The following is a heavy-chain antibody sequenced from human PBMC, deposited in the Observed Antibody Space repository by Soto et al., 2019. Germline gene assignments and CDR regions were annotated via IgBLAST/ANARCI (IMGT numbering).Heavy chain of an antibody. D-gene: IGHD6-19*01. CDR3: ARAYSSGWVRWFDP. V-gene: IGHV4-59*01. CDR2: IYYSGST. CDR1: GGSISSYY. J-gene: IGHJ5*02. Sequence: QVQLQESGPGLVKPSETLSLTCTVSGGSISSYYWSWIRQPPGKGLEWIGYIYYSGSTNYNPSLESRVTISVDTSKNQFSLKLSSVTAADTAVYYCARAYSSGWVRWFDPWGQGTLVTVSS.